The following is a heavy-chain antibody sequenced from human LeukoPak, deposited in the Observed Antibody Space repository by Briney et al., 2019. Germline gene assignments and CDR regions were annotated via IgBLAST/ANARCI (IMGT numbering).Heavy chain of an antibody. CDR1: GFTFSRYE. D-gene: IGHD5-18*01. V-gene: IGHV3-48*03. CDR3: ARDRGYSYGYNYYHYMDV. J-gene: IGHJ6*03. Sequence: PGGSLRLSCAASGFTFSRYEMNWVRQAPGKGLEWVSYISSSGSTIYYADSVKGRFTISRDNAKNSLYLQMNSLRAEDTAVYYCARDRGYSYGYNYYHYMDVWGKGTTVTVSS. CDR2: ISSSGSTI.